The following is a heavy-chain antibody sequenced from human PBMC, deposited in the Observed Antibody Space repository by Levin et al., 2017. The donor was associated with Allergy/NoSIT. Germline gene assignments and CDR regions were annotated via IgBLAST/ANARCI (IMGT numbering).Heavy chain of an antibody. CDR3: ARGGCSSTSCLDN. D-gene: IGHD2-2*01. Sequence: GGSLRLSCAASGFTFSNYYMHWVRQAPGKGPEWVSRVYSDGTITDYADSVKGRFTISRDNARNTLYLQMNSLRAEDTAVYYCARGGCSSTSCLDNWGQGILVTVSS. CDR1: GFTFSNYY. J-gene: IGHJ4*02. V-gene: IGHV3-74*01. CDR2: VYSDGTIT.